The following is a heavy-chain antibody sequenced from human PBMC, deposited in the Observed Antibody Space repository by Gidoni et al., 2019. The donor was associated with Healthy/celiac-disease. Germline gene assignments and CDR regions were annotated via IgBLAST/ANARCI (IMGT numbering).Heavy chain of an antibody. CDR3: ARAETYGDYVFDI. J-gene: IGHJ3*02. CDR1: GFTFSSYS. Sequence: EVQLVESGGGLVKPGGSLRLSCAASGFTFSSYSMNWVRQAPGKGLEWVSSISSSSSYIYYADSVKGRFTISRDNAKNSLYLQMNSLRAEDTAVYYCARAETYGDYVFDIWGQGTMVTVSS. CDR2: ISSSSSYI. D-gene: IGHD4-17*01. V-gene: IGHV3-21*01.